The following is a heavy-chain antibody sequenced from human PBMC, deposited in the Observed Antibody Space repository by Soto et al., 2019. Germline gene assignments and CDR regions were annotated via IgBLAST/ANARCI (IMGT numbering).Heavy chain of an antibody. CDR1: GGSISSSSYY. CDR3: ASGGYCSSTSCYEELYYYYMDV. CDR2: IYYSGST. Sequence: SETLSLTCTVSGGSISSSSYYWGRIRQPPGKGLEWIGSIYYSGSTYYNPSLKSRVTISVDTSKNQFSLKLSSVTAADTAVYYCASGGYCSSTSCYEELYYYYMDVWGKGTTVTVSS. J-gene: IGHJ6*03. V-gene: IGHV4-39*01. D-gene: IGHD2-2*01.